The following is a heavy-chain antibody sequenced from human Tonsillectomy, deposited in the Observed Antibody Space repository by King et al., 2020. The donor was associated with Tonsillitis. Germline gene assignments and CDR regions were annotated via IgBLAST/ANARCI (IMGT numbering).Heavy chain of an antibody. D-gene: IGHD2/OR15-2a*01. CDR3: ARSLIILPVPPTFDY. CDR1: GFSLSTDGVG. V-gene: IGHV2-5*02. Sequence: TLKESGPTLVKPTQTLTLTCTFSGFSLSTDGVGVGWIRQPPGKALEWLALIYWDDDKRYNPSLKNRLTLTTDTSKNQVVLKMTNMDPVDTATYHCARSLIILPVPPTFDYWGQGTLVTVSS. J-gene: IGHJ4*02. CDR2: IYWDDDK.